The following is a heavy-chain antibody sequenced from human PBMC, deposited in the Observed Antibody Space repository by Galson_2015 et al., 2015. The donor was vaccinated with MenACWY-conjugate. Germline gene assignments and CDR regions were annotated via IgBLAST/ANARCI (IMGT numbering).Heavy chain of an antibody. CDR3: ARDYYGSGSYYRDY. D-gene: IGHD3-10*01. CDR1: GFTFSDYY. CDR2: ITSSSYT. V-gene: IGHV3-11*05. Sequence: SLRLSCAASGFTFSDYYMSWIRQAPGKGLEWVSYITSSSYTNYADSVKGRFTISRDNAKNSLYLQMNSLRVEDTAVYYCARDYYGSGSYYRDYWGQGTLVTVSS. J-gene: IGHJ4*02.